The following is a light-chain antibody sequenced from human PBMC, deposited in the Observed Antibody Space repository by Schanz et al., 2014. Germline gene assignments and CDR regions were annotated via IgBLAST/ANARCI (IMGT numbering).Light chain of an antibody. V-gene: IGKV4-1*01. Sequence: DIVMTQSPDSLAVSLGERATINCKSSQSVLSRSNSKYYLAWYQQKPGQPPKLLIYWASTRESGVPDRFSGSGSGTDFTLTINSLQPDDFATYYCQQYSSYWAFGQGTKVEIK. CDR1: QSVLSRSNSKYY. CDR2: WAS. CDR3: QQYSSYWA. J-gene: IGKJ1*01.